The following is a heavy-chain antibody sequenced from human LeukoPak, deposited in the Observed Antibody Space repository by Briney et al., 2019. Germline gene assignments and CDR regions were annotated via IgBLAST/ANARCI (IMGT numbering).Heavy chain of an antibody. J-gene: IGHJ4*02. CDR2: ISAYNGNT. Sequence: GASVKVSCKASGYTFTGYYMHWVRQAPGQGLEWMGWISAYNGNTYYAQRLQGRVTMTTDTSTSTAFMELRSLASDDTAVYYCARGAPNYDLLTGYHVWGQGTLDTVSS. D-gene: IGHD3-9*01. CDR1: GYTFTGYY. CDR3: ARGAPNYDLLTGYHV. V-gene: IGHV1-18*04.